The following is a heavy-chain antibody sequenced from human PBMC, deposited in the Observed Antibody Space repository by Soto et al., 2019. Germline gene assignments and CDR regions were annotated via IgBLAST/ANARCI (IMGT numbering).Heavy chain of an antibody. D-gene: IGHD2-8*01. CDR3: AKDVYCTNGVCYCDY. CDR2: ISGSGGST. CDR1: GFTFSSYA. V-gene: IGHV3-23*01. Sequence: GSLRLSCAASGFTFSSYAMSWVRQAPGKGLEWVSDISGSGGSTYYADSVKGRFTISRDNSKNTLYLQMNSVRAEDTAVYYCAKDVYCTNGVCYCDYWGQGTLVTVSS. J-gene: IGHJ4*02.